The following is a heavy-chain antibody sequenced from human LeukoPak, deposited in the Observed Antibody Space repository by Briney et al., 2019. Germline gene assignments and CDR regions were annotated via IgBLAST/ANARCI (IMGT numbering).Heavy chain of an antibody. D-gene: IGHD1-26*01. CDR3: AKKAQYNGNYPLDY. Sequence: GGSLRLPCAASGFTFTSHSMSWVRQAPGKGLEWVSGTSDRGDYTYYADSVKGRFTISRDNSKNTLYLQMNSLRAEDTALYFCAKKAQYNGNYPLDYWGQGTLVTVSS. V-gene: IGHV3-23*01. J-gene: IGHJ4*02. CDR2: TSDRGDYT. CDR1: GFTFTSHS.